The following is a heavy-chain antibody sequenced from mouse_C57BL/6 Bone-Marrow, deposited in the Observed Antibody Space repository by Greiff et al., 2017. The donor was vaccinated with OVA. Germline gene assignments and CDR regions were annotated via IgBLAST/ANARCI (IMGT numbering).Heavy chain of an antibody. CDR1: GFSLTSYA. Sequence: QVQLKESGPGLVAPSQSLSITCTVSGFSLTSYAISWVRQPPGKGLEWLGVIWTGGGTNYNSAHKSRLSISKDDSKSQVFLKMNSLQTDDTARYYCARNKWETVYCAMDYWGQGTSVTVSS. CDR3: ARNKWETVYCAMDY. CDR2: IWTGGGT. J-gene: IGHJ4*01. D-gene: IGHD4-1*01. V-gene: IGHV2-9-1*01.